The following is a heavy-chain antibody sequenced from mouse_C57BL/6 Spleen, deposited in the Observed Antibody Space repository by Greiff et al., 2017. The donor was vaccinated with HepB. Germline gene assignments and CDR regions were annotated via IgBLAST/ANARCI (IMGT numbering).Heavy chain of an antibody. V-gene: IGHV1-82*01. CDR2: IYPGDGDT. CDR1: GYAFSSSW. D-gene: IGHD1-1*01. Sequence: VQLQQSGPELVKPGASVKISCKASGYAFSSSWMNWVKQRPGKGLEWIGRIYPGDGDTNYNGKFNGKATLTADKSSSTAYMQLSSLTSEDSAVYFCARYGYYGSSYEYFDVWGTGTTVTVSS. CDR3: ARYGYYGSSYEYFDV. J-gene: IGHJ1*03.